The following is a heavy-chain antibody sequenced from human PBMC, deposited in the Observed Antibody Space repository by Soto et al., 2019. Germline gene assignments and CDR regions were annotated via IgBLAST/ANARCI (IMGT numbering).Heavy chain of an antibody. D-gene: IGHD6-13*01. Sequence: SVKVSCKASGGTFSSYAISWVRQAPGQGLEWMGGIIPIFGTANYAQKFQGRVTITADKSTSTAYMELSSLRSEDTAVYYCARAQYSSSWEGRVNFDYWGQGTLVTVSS. CDR3: ARAQYSSSWEGRVNFDY. CDR1: GGTFSSYA. V-gene: IGHV1-69*06. CDR2: IIPIFGTA. J-gene: IGHJ4*02.